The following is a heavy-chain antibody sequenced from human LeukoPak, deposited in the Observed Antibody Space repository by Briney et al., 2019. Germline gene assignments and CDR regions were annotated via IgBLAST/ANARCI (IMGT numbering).Heavy chain of an antibody. Sequence: GGSLRLSYVDSGFTFSSHWMSWVRQAPGKGLEWVGNLKQDGSEIYYLDSVKGRFTISRDNAKNSLYLQMNSLRAEDTAVYYCATIEAVRFHYWGQGTLVTVSS. CDR3: ATIEAVRFHY. D-gene: IGHD6-19*01. CDR1: GFTFSSHW. CDR2: LKQDGSEI. J-gene: IGHJ4*02. V-gene: IGHV3-7*01.